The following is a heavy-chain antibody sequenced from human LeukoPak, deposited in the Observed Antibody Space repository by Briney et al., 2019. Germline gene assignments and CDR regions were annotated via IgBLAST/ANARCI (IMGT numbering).Heavy chain of an antibody. J-gene: IGHJ5*02. Sequence: ASVKVSCKAPGYTFTGYYMHWVRQAPGQGLEWMGWINPNSGGTNYAQKFQGRVTMTRDTSISTAYMELSRLRSDDTAVYYCARDRILYNWFDPWGQGTLVTVSS. CDR2: INPNSGGT. CDR3: ARDRILYNWFDP. V-gene: IGHV1-2*02. CDR1: GYTFTGYY.